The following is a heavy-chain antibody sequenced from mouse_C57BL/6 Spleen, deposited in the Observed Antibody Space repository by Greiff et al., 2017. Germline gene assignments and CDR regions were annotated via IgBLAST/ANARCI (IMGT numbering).Heavy chain of an antibody. Sequence: QVQLQQSGAELVKPGASVKLSCKASGYTFTSYWMHWVKQRPGRGLEWIGRIDPNSGGTKYNEKFKSKATLTVDKPSSTAYMQLSSLTSEDSAVYYGARQGLSSLGYAMDYWGQGTSVTVSS. CDR1: GYTFTSYW. J-gene: IGHJ4*01. D-gene: IGHD1-2*01. CDR3: ARQGLSSLGYAMDY. V-gene: IGHV1-72*01. CDR2: IDPNSGGT.